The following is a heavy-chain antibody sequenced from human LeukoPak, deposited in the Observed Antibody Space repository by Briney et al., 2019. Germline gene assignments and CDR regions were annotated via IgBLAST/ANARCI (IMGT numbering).Heavy chain of an antibody. D-gene: IGHD1-1*01. CDR3: AKATGTLGN. J-gene: IGHJ4*02. Sequence: GGSLRLSCAASGFTFSTYAMTWVRQAPGKGLEWVSLISGTGGSTYYADSVKGRFTISRDNSKNTLYLQMNSLTGEDTAIYYCAKATGTLGNWGQGTLVTVSS. CDR2: ISGTGGST. CDR1: GFTFSTYA. V-gene: IGHV3-23*01.